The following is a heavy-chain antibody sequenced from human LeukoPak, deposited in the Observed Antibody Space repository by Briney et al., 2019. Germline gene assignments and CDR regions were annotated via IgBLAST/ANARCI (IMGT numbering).Heavy chain of an antibody. CDR3: ARESGFYGSGSRY. D-gene: IGHD3-10*01. V-gene: IGHV1-8*02. Sequence: ASVKVSCKAFGYTFTSYGINWVRQATGQGLEWMGWMNPNSGNTGYAQNFQGRVAMTRDPSISTAYMELSSLRSEDTAVYYCARESGFYGSGSRYWGQGTLVIVSS. CDR2: MNPNSGNT. J-gene: IGHJ4*02. CDR1: GYTFTSYG.